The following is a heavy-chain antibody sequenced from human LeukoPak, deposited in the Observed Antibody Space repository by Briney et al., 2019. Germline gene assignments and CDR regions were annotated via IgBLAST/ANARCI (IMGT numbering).Heavy chain of an antibody. Sequence: GGSLRLSCAASGFTFSSYWMSWVRQAPGKGLEWISYISSSGSSMNYADSVKGRFTISRDNAKNSLYLQMNSLRVEDTAVYYCARGGAARPDYWGQGSLVTVSS. CDR1: GFTFSSYW. CDR3: ARGGAARPDY. D-gene: IGHD6-6*01. V-gene: IGHV3-48*01. CDR2: ISSSGSSM. J-gene: IGHJ4*02.